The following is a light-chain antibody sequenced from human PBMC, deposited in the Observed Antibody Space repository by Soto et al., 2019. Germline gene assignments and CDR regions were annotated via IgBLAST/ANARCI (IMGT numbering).Light chain of an antibody. Sequence: DIQMTQSTSTLSASVGDRVTITCRASQSISTWLAWYQQKPGKGPKLVIYDASRLESGVPSRFSGSGSGTEFTLTISSLQPDDFATYYCQQYNTYSTFGQGTRLAI. CDR1: QSISTW. CDR2: DAS. V-gene: IGKV1-5*01. J-gene: IGKJ5*01. CDR3: QQYNTYST.